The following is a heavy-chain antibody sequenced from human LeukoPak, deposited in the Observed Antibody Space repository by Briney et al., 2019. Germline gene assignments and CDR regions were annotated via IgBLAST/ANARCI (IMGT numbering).Heavy chain of an antibody. CDR3: ARAPLGRYCSGGSCYSSSGAVDF. V-gene: IGHV3-7*01. Sequence: GGSLRLSCAASGFTFSSYWTSWVRQAPGKGPEWVANIKRDGSEKYYVDSVRGRFTISRDNAKNSLYLQMNSLRAEDTAVYYCARAPLGRYCSGGSCYSSSGAVDFWGQGTMVTVSS. CDR2: IKRDGSEK. CDR1: GFTFSSYW. J-gene: IGHJ3*01. D-gene: IGHD2-15*01.